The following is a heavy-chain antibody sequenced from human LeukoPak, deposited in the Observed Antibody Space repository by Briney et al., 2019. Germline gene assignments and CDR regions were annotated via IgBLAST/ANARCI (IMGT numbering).Heavy chain of an antibody. D-gene: IGHD4-23*01. CDR2: IIPILGIA. CDR3: AVKTTVVLGDAFDI. J-gene: IGHJ3*02. V-gene: IGHV1-69*04. Sequence: ASVKVSCKASGGTFSSYAISWVRQAPGQGLEWMGRIIPILGIANYAQKFQGRVTITADKSTSTAYMELSSLRSEDTAVYYCAVKTTVVLGDAFDIWGQGTMVTVSS. CDR1: GGTFSSYA.